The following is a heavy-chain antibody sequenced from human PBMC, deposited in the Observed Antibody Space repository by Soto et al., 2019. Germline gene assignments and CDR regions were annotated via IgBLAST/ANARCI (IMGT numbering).Heavy chain of an antibody. CDR2: INPNSGGT. J-gene: IGHJ4*02. CDR1: GYTFTGYY. CDR3: ARVPQGEESYRYNLFY. Sequence: ASVKVSCKPSGYTFTGYYMQWVRQAPGQGLEWMGWINPNSGGTNYEQKFQGRVTVTRETSLSTAYMELRRLRSDDTAVYYCARVPQGEESYRYNLFYWGQGTLVTVSS. D-gene: IGHD3-16*02. V-gene: IGHV1-2*02.